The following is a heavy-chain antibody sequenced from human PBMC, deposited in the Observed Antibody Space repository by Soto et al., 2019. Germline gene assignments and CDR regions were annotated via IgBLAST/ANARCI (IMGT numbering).Heavy chain of an antibody. D-gene: IGHD3-3*01. V-gene: IGHV1-18*01. J-gene: IGHJ4*02. CDR2: ISAYNGNT. CDR1: GYTFTSYG. CDR3: ATALGRRLRLLEWFLDDY. Sequence: ASVKVSCKASGYTFTSYGISWVRQAPGQGLEWMGWISAYNGNTNYAQKVQGRVTMTADTSTNTAYMELRSLRSEDTAVYYCATALGRRLRLLEWFLDDYWGQGPRVTVSS.